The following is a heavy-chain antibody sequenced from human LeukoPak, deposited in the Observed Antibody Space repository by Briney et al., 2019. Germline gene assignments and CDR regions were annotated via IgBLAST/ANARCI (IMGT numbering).Heavy chain of an antibody. CDR3: ARGNYDSSGYYLWTNLFLDY. CDR2: ISSSSSYI. J-gene: IGHJ4*02. Sequence: GGSLRLSCAAAGFTFSSYSMNWVRQAPGKGLEWVSSISSSSSYIYYADSVKGRFTISRDNAKNSLYLQMNSLRAEDTAVYYCARGNYDSSGYYLWTNLFLDYWGQGTLVTVSS. CDR1: GFTFSSYS. V-gene: IGHV3-21*01. D-gene: IGHD3-22*01.